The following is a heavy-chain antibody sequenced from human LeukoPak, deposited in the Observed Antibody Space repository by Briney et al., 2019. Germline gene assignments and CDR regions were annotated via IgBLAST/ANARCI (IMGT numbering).Heavy chain of an antibody. D-gene: IGHD6-19*01. CDR2: ISGGTT. CDR3: SRGSGWLSVY. CDR1: GFTFGGYL. Sequence: SGGSLRLSCTASGFTFGGYLMSWFRQAPGKGLEWIGFISGGTTEYAASVKGRFTISRDDSASIAYLQMNSLTTEDTAVYYCSRGSGWLSVYWGQGTLVTVSS. J-gene: IGHJ4*02. V-gene: IGHV3-49*03.